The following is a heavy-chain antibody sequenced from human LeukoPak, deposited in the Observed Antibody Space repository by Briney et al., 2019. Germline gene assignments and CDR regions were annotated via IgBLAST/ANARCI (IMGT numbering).Heavy chain of an antibody. CDR2: IYYSGST. CDR3: ARQSIGCSGGSRYSPYYFDY. V-gene: IGHV4-39*01. Sequence: SETLSLTCTVSGGSISSSSYYWGWIRQPPGKGLEWIGSIYYSGSTNYNPSLKSRVTISVDTSKNQFSLKLSSVTAADTAVYYCARQSIGCSGGSRYSPYYFDYWGQGTLVTVSS. CDR1: GGSISSSSYY. J-gene: IGHJ4*02. D-gene: IGHD2-15*01.